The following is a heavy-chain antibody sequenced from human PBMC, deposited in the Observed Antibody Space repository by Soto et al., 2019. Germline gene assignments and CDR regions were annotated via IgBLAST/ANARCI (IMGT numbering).Heavy chain of an antibody. V-gene: IGHV1-3*05. CDR2: INAGNGNT. CDR1: GYTFTSYA. D-gene: IGHD6-19*01. Sequence: QVQLVQSGAEEKKPGASVKVSCKASGYTFTSYAMHWVRQAPGQRREWMGWINAGNGNTKYSQKFQGRVTITRDTSESAAYMELSSLRSEDTAVYYCARDPFGYSSGWYYFDYWGQGTLVTVSS. J-gene: IGHJ4*02. CDR3: ARDPFGYSSGWYYFDY.